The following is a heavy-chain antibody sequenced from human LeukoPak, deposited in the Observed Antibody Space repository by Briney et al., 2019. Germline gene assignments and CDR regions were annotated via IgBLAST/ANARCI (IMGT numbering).Heavy chain of an antibody. CDR2: IIHSGST. D-gene: IGHD2-8*01. Sequence: SETLSLTCGVYGGSFSGYYWTWIRQSPGMGLEWIGEIIHSGSTNYNPSLTSRVTISVDTSKNQFSLELSSVTAADTAVYYCARGILETVYAAFDYWGQGTLVTVSS. V-gene: IGHV4-34*01. J-gene: IGHJ4*02. CDR3: ARGILETVYAAFDY. CDR1: GGSFSGYY.